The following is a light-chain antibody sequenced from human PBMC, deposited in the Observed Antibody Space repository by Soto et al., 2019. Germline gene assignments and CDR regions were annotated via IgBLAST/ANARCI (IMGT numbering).Light chain of an antibody. J-gene: IGLJ1*01. Sequence: QSALTQPASVSGSPGQSSTISCTGTSSDVGSYNLVSWYQQHPGKAPKLVIYEGSKRPSGVSNRFSGSKSGNTASLTISGLQAEDEADYYCCSYAGSSTYVFGTGTKVTVL. CDR2: EGS. CDR1: SSDVGSYNL. CDR3: CSYAGSSTYV. V-gene: IGLV2-23*01.